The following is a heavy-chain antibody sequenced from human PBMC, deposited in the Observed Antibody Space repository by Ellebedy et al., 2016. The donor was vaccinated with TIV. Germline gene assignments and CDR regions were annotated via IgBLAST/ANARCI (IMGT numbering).Heavy chain of an antibody. Sequence: MPSETLSLTCTVSGYSISRGYYWGWIRQPPGKGLEWIGAIYHSGSTNYNPSLKSRVTISVDKSKNQFSLKLSSVTAADTAVYYCARELVAGRVFDYWGQGTLVTVSS. CDR1: GYSISRGYY. J-gene: IGHJ4*02. V-gene: IGHV4-38-2*02. CDR3: ARELVAGRVFDY. CDR2: IYHSGST. D-gene: IGHD6-19*01.